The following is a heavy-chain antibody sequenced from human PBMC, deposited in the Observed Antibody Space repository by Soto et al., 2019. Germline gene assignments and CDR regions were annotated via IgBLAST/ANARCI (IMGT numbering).Heavy chain of an antibody. CDR2: IYHSGST. Sequence: SETLSLTCAVSGGSISSGGYSWSWIRQPPGKGLEWIGYIYHSGSTYYNPSLKSRVTISVDRSKNQFSLKLSSVTAADTAVYYCARATYYYDSSGYPPHWYFDVWGRGTLVTVSS. CDR3: ARATYYYDSSGYPPHWYFDV. D-gene: IGHD3-22*01. CDR1: GGSISSGGYS. J-gene: IGHJ2*01. V-gene: IGHV4-30-2*01.